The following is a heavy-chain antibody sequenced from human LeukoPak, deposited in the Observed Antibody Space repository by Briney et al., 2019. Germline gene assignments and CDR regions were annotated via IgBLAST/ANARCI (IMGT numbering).Heavy chain of an antibody. D-gene: IGHD5-18*01. CDR2: INHSGST. V-gene: IGHV4-34*01. Sequence: PSETLPLTCAVYGGSFSGYYWSWIRQPPGKGLEWIGEINHSGSTNYNPSLKSRVTISVDTSKNQFSLKLSSVTAADTALYYCARAVGRSTDTAMVNYYYYYGMDVWGQGTTVTVSS. CDR1: GGSFSGYY. CDR3: ARAVGRSTDTAMVNYYYYYGMDV. J-gene: IGHJ6*02.